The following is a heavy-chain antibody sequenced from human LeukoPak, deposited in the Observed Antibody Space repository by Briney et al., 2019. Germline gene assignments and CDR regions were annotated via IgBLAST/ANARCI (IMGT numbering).Heavy chain of an antibody. CDR3: ARAYSSSSGTTFHY. Sequence: SETLSLTCTVSGGSISSYYWSWIRQPAGKGLEWIGRIYTSGSTNYNPSLKSRVTMSVDTSKNQFSLNLTSVTAADTAVYYCARAYSSSSGTTFHYWGQGTLVTVSS. D-gene: IGHD6-6*01. J-gene: IGHJ4*02. V-gene: IGHV4-4*07. CDR1: GGSISSYY. CDR2: IYTSGST.